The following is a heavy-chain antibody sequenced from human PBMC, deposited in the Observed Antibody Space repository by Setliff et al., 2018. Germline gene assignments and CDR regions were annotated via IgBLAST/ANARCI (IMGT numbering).Heavy chain of an antibody. V-gene: IGHV1-46*01. D-gene: IGHD6-13*01. CDR1: GYTFTSYY. Sequence: ASVKVSCKAGGYTFTSYYMYWVRQAPGQGLEWMGTINTGGGSASLVDQFQGRVTMTRDTSTSTIYLELNGLTSDDTAVYYCARGGVAAAGRKGVFEYWGQGTLVTVSS. CDR3: ARGGVAAAGRKGVFEY. CDR2: INTGGGSA. J-gene: IGHJ4*02.